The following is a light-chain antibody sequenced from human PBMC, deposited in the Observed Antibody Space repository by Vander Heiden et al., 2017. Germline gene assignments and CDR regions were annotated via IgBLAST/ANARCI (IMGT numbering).Light chain of an antibody. CDR2: QDN. J-gene: IGLJ2*01. Sequence: YELTQPPSVSVSPGQTASITCSGDNLGNKYVSWYQQRPGRSPLVVIHQDNKRPSGIPERFSGSNSGNTATLTISGTQAIDEGDYYCQAWDINTYVVFGGGTKLTVL. V-gene: IGLV3-1*01. CDR1: NLGNKY. CDR3: QAWDINTYVV.